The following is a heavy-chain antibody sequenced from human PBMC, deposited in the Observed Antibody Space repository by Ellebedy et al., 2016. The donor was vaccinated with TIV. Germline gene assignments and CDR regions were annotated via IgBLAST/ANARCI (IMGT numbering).Heavy chain of an antibody. D-gene: IGHD6-13*01. Sequence: SETLSLTCTISGGSISSYYWSWIRQPPGKGLEWIGYIYYSGNTNYNATLKSRVTISVDTSKNQFSLKLKSVTAADTAVYYCARGKGSWEYFFEYWGQGTLVTVSS. CDR3: ARGKGSWEYFFEY. CDR2: IYYSGNT. CDR1: GGSISSYY. J-gene: IGHJ4*02. V-gene: IGHV4-59*01.